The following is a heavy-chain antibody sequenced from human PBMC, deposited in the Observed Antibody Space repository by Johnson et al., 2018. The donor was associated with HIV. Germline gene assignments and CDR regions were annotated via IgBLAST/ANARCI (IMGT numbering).Heavy chain of an antibody. V-gene: IGHV3-11*04. J-gene: IGHJ3*01. CDR3: ARDSWPSSPDAFDL. Sequence: QVQLVESGGGVVQPGRSLRLSCAASGFTFSDYYMSWIRQAPGKGLEWVSYISSSGSTRYYADSVKGRFTISRDNAKNSLYLQMNSLIAEDTAVYYCARDSWPSSPDAFDLWGQGTMVTVSS. CDR2: ISSSGSTR. CDR1: GFTFSDYY.